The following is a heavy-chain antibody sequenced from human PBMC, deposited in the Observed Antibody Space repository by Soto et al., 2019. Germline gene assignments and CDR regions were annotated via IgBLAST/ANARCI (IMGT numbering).Heavy chain of an antibody. D-gene: IGHD3-3*01. J-gene: IGHJ6*03. CDR1: GYTFTGYY. CDR3: ARGGDFWSGYYVGYYYYMDV. Sequence: ASVKVSCKASGYTFTGYYMHWVRQAPGQGLEWMGWINPNSGGTNYAQKFQGWVTMTRDTSISTAYMGLSRLRSDDTAVYYCARGGDFWSGYYVGYYYYMDVWGKGTTVTVSS. CDR2: INPNSGGT. V-gene: IGHV1-2*04.